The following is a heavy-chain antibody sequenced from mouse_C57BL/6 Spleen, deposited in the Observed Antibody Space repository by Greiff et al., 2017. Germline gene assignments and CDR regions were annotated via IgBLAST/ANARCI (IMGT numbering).Heavy chain of an antibody. CDR2: ISDGGSYT. D-gene: IGHD2-5*01. CDR3: AREGYSNYIDY. CDR1: GFTFSSYA. V-gene: IGHV5-4*01. J-gene: IGHJ2*01. Sequence: EVKLVESGGGLVKPGGSLKLSCAASGFTFSSYAMSWVRQTPEKRLEWVATISDGGSYTYYPDNVKGRFTISRDNAKNNLYLQMSHLKSEDTAMYYCAREGYSNYIDYWGQGTTLTVSS.